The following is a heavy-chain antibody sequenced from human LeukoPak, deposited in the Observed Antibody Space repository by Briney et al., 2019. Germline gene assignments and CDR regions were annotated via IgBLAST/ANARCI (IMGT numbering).Heavy chain of an antibody. CDR2: IKSKTDGWTT. Sequence: GGSLRLSCAASGFTFSNAWMSWVRQAPGKGLEWVGRIKSKTDGWTTDYAAPVKGRFTISRDDSKNTLYLQMNSLKTEDTAVYYCTTKPRYYDILTGYDYYYGMDVWGQGTTVTVSS. V-gene: IGHV3-15*01. CDR1: GFTFSNAW. J-gene: IGHJ6*02. CDR3: TTKPRYYDILTGYDYYYGMDV. D-gene: IGHD3-9*01.